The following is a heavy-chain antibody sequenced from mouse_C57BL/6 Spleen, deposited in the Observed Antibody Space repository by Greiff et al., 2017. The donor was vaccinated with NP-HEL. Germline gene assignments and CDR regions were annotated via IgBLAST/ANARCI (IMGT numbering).Heavy chain of an antibody. J-gene: IGHJ2*01. CDR2: ISDGGSYT. V-gene: IGHV5-4*01. Sequence: EVQGVESGGGLVKPGGSLKLSCAASGFTFSSYAMSWVRQTPEKRLEWVATISDGGSYTYYPDNVKGRFTISRDNAKNNLYMQMSHLKSEDTAMYYCGRTILYYFDYWGQGTTLTVSS. D-gene: IGHD6-2*01. CDR3: GRTILYYFDY. CDR1: GFTFSSYA.